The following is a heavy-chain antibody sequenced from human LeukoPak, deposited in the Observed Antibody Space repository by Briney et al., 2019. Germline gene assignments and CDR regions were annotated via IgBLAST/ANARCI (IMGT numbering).Heavy chain of an antibody. J-gene: IGHJ6*03. CDR2: INSDGSST. CDR3: ARDAVYKDFWSGYNYYYYMDV. D-gene: IGHD3-3*01. CDR1: GFTFSSYW. Sequence: GGSLRLSCAASGFTFSSYWMHWVRQAPGKGLVWVSRINSDGSSTSYADSVKGRFTISRDNAKNTLYLQMNSLRAEDTAVYYCARDAVYKDFWSGYNYYYYMDVWGKGTTVTVSS. V-gene: IGHV3-74*01.